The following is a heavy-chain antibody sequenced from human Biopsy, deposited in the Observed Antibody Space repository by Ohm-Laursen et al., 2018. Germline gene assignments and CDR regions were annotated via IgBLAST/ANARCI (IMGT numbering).Heavy chain of an antibody. CDR3: ATRKSGEWLSYYFHH. V-gene: IGHV3-9*01. CDR2: ITWNSGTI. Sequence: SLRLSCTASGFIFDDYAMHWVRQAPGKGLEWVSSITWNSGTIDYADSVKGRFTISRDNAKNSLYLQMDSLRVDDTAVYYCATRKSGEWLSYYFHHWGQGTLVAVSS. D-gene: IGHD3-3*01. J-gene: IGHJ4*02. CDR1: GFIFDDYA.